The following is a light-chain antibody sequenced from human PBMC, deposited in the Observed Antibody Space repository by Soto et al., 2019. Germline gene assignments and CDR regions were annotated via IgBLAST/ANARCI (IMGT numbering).Light chain of an antibody. CDR2: KAS. J-gene: IGKJ1*01. CDR3: QHYNSYSEA. V-gene: IGKV1-5*03. Sequence: DIQMTQSPSTLSGSVGDRVTITCRASQTISSWLAWYQQKQGKAPKXLIYKASTLKSGVPSRFSGSGSGTEGTITISSLQPDDGETYYGQHYNSYSEAFGQGTKVDIK. CDR1: QTISSW.